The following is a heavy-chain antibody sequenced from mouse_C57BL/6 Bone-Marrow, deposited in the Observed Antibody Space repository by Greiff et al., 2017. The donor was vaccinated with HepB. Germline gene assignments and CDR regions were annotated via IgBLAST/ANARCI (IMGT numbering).Heavy chain of an antibody. CDR2: IWSGGST. Sequence: QVQLQQSGPGLVQPSQSLSITCTVSGFSLTSYGVHWVRQSPGKGLEWLGVIWSGGSTDYNAAFISRLSISKDNSKSQVFFKMNRLQADDTAIYYCARNGIYYYGSPYAMDYWGQGTSVTVSS. CDR3: ARNGIYYYGSPYAMDY. V-gene: IGHV2-2*01. CDR1: GFSLTSYG. D-gene: IGHD1-1*01. J-gene: IGHJ4*01.